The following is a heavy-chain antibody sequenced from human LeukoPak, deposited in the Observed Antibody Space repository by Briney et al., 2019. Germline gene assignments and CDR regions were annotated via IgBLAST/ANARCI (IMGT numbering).Heavy chain of an antibody. CDR3: ARDWALDL. CDR1: EFTFYW. V-gene: IGHV3-7*01. D-gene: IGHD3-16*01. CDR2: IKQDGSEK. Sequence: GGSLRLSCAASEFTFYWMTWVRQARGKGLEWVANIKQDGSEKYYVDSVKGRFTISRDNAKNSLYLQMNSLRAEDTAVYYCARDWALDLWGRGTLVTVSS. J-gene: IGHJ2*01.